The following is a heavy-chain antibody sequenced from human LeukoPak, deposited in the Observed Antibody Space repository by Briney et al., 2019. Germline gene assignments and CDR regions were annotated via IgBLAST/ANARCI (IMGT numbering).Heavy chain of an antibody. V-gene: IGHV3-66*01. CDR2: IYSGGST. Sequence: PGGSLRLSCAASGFTVSSNFIIWVSQAPGKGLEWVSVIYSGGSTYFADSVKGRFTISRDNSKDTLYLQMNSLRTEDTAVYYCARESKRGYSGNDPDYYFGMDVWGQGTTVIVSS. CDR3: ARESKRGYSGNDPDYYFGMDV. D-gene: IGHD5-12*01. J-gene: IGHJ6*02. CDR1: GFTVSSNF.